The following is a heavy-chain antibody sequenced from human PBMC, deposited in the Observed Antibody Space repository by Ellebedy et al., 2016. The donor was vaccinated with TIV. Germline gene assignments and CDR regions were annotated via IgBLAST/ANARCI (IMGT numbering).Heavy chain of an antibody. Sequence: AASVKVSCKASGYTFITYGISWVRQAPGQGLEWMGWISGYSGDTNYAQKFQGRVTMTTDTSSSRAYMELRSLRSDDTAVYYCARDRNWFDPWGQGTLVIVSS. CDR1: GYTFITYG. V-gene: IGHV1-18*04. CDR3: ARDRNWFDP. CDR2: ISGYSGDT. J-gene: IGHJ5*02.